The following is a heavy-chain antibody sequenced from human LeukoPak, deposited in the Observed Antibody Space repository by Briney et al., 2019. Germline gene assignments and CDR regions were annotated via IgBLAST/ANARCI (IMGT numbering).Heavy chain of an antibody. J-gene: IGHJ4*02. CDR1: GFTFGDYA. Sequence: GGSLRLSCTASGFTFGDYAMSWVRQAPGKGLEWVGFIRSKAYGGTTEYAASVKGRFTISRDDSKSIAYLQMNSLRAEDTAVYYCAKDRLWNYDFWSAGDYWGQGTLVTVSS. CDR3: AKDRLWNYDFWSAGDY. V-gene: IGHV3-49*04. D-gene: IGHD3-3*01. CDR2: IRSKAYGGTT.